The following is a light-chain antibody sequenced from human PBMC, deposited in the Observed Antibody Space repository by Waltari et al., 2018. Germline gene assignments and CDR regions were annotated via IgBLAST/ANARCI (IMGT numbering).Light chain of an antibody. CDR2: AAS. V-gene: IGKV1-27*01. J-gene: IGKJ2*01. CDR3: QKYNSAPPT. Sequence: DIQMTQSPSSLSASVGDRVTIPCRASPDIVNFLAWYQQKPGRVPKLLIYAASTTQLGVPSRFRGSGSGTDFTLTISSLQAEDVATYYCQKYNSAPPTFGQGTKVEIK. CDR1: PDIVNF.